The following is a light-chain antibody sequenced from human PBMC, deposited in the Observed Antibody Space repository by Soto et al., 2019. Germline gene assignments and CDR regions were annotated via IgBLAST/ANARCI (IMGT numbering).Light chain of an antibody. J-gene: IGLJ3*02. CDR1: ATDVGGYEY. Sequence: QAVVTQPPSASGSPGQSVTISCTGSATDVGGYEYVSWYQQHPGKPPHLIIFEVNKRPSGVPNRFSGSKSGNTASLTVSALQADDEASYYCSSFAGANIWVFGGGTKLTVL. CDR2: EVN. CDR3: SSFAGANIWV. V-gene: IGLV2-8*01.